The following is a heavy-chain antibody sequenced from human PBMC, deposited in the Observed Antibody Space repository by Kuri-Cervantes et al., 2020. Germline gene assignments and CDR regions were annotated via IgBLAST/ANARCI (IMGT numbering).Heavy chain of an antibody. J-gene: IGHJ4*02. CDR1: GFTFDDYA. Sequence: GGSLRLSCAASGFTFDDYAMHWVRQAPGKGLEWVSLISWDGGSTYYADSVKGRFTVSRDNAKNSLYLQMNSLRAEDTALYYCAKVGAYDYVWGSYFDYWGQGTLVTVSS. CDR3: AKVGAYDYVWGSYFDY. D-gene: IGHD3-16*01. V-gene: IGHV3-43D*04. CDR2: ISWDGGST.